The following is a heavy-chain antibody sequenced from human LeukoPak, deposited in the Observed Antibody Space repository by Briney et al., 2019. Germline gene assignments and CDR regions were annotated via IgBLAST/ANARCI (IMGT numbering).Heavy chain of an antibody. V-gene: IGHV3-74*01. CDR2: ISTDGSQT. CDR3: VRSLRSADF. CDR1: GFTFSNYW. J-gene: IGHJ4*02. Sequence: GGSLRLSCEASGFTFSNYWMHWVRQPPGKGLMWVSQISTDGSQTFYADSVKGRFTISRDNAQNTLFLQMVSLRPEDTAVYYCVRSLRSADFWGQGTLVTVSS.